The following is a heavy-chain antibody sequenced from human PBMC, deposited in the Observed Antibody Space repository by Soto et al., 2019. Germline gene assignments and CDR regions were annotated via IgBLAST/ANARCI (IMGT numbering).Heavy chain of an antibody. CDR1: GYTFTSYY. V-gene: IGHV1-46*01. D-gene: IGHD3-22*01. CDR3: ARDSTPDYYESRGYDSWFDP. CDR2: INPSVGSA. J-gene: IGHJ5*02. Sequence: ASVKVSCKASGYTFTSYYMHWVRQAPGQGLEWMGRINPSVGSANYAQKFQGRVTMTADESTSTAYMELSRLRSEDTAVYYCARDSTPDYYESRGYDSWFDPWGQGTLVTAPQ.